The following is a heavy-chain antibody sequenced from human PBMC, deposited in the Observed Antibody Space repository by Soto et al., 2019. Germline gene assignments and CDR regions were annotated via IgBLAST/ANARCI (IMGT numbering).Heavy chain of an antibody. Sequence: SETLSLTCTVSGGSISSSSYYWGWIRQPPGKGLEWIGSVYYSGTTYYNPSLKSRVTMSVDTSKNQFSLKLTSVTAADTAVYYCATTADHWGQGTLVTVSS. CDR1: GGSISSSSYY. CDR2: VYYSGTT. J-gene: IGHJ4*02. V-gene: IGHV4-39*01. CDR3: ATTADH. D-gene: IGHD2-21*02.